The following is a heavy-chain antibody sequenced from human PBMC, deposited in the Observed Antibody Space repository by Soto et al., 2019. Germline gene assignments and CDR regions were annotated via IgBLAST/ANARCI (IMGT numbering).Heavy chain of an antibody. CDR2: IIPIFGTA. CDR1: GGTFSSYA. CDR3: ARAGRYCSGGSCYSASGMDV. J-gene: IGHJ6*02. V-gene: IGHV1-69*12. Sequence: QVQLVQSGAEVKKPGSSVKVSCKASGGTFSSYAISWVRQAPGQGLEWMGGIIPIFGTANYAQKFQGRVTITADESTSAASMERSSLRSEDTAVYYCARAGRYCSGGSCYSASGMDVWGQGTTVTVSS. D-gene: IGHD2-15*01.